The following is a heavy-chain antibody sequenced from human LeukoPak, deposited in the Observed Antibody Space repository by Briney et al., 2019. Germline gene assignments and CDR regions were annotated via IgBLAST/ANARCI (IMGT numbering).Heavy chain of an antibody. V-gene: IGHV3-30*02. Sequence: GGSLRLSCAASGFTFSSYGMHWVRQAPGKGLEWVAFIRYDGSNKYYADSVKGRFTISRDNSKNTLYLQMNSLRAEDTAVYYCARDGSGSLYYYYYYMDVWGKGTTVTVSS. CDR2: IRYDGSNK. CDR1: GFTFSSYG. CDR3: ARDGSGSLYYYYYYMDV. D-gene: IGHD3-10*01. J-gene: IGHJ6*03.